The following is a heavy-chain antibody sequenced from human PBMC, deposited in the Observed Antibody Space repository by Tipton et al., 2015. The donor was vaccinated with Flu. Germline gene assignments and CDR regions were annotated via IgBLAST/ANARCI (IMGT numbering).Heavy chain of an antibody. CDR1: GFTVSSNY. J-gene: IGHJ6*02. V-gene: IGHV3-66*02. CDR3: AREVSDSSGYPDYYYYYGMDV. D-gene: IGHD3-22*01. CDR2: IYSGGST. Sequence: VQLVQSGGGLVQPGGSLRLSCAASGFTVSSNYMSWVRQAPGKGLEWVSVIYSGGSTYYADSVKGRFTISRDNSKNTLYLQMNSLRAEDTAVYYCAREVSDSSGYPDYYYYYGMDVWGQGTTVTVSS.